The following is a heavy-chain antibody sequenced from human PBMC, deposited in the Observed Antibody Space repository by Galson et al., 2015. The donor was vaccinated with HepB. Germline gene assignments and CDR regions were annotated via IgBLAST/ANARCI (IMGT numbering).Heavy chain of an antibody. D-gene: IGHD1-26*01. J-gene: IGHJ3*02. CDR3: WKWEHTSYDAFDI. CDR2: ISSNGGST. CDR1: GFTFSSYA. V-gene: IGHV3-64D*06. Sequence: SLRLSCAASGFTFSSYAMHWVRQAPGKGLEYVSAISSNGGSTYYADSVKGRFTISRDNSKNTLYLQMSSLRAEDTAVYYCWKWEHTSYDAFDIWGQGTMVTVSS.